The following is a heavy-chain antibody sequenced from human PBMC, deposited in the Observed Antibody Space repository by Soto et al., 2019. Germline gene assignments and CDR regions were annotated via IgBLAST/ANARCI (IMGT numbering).Heavy chain of an antibody. CDR1: GGSISSGGYY. V-gene: IGHV4-31*03. Sequence: TSEALSLTCTVYGGSISSGGYYWSWIRQHPGKGLEWIGYIYYGGSTYYNPSLKSRATISGDTSKNQFSLKLSSVTAADTAVYYCARGGYYYENSGQNAYDYWGQGILVTVSS. CDR2: IYYGGST. CDR3: ARGGYYYENSGQNAYDY. J-gene: IGHJ4*01. D-gene: IGHD3-22*01.